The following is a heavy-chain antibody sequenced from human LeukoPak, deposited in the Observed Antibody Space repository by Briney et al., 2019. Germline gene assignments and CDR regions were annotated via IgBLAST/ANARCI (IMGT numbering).Heavy chain of an antibody. CDR1: GFTFTNYA. V-gene: IGHV3-23*01. Sequence: GGSLRLSCAASGFTFTNYAMSWVRQAPGKGLEWVSGISGSGGSTYHADSVKGRFIISRDSSNNTLYLQMNSLRAEDTAVHYCARFDGMTTLTSFDYWGQGTLVTVSS. CDR2: ISGSGGST. CDR3: ARFDGMTTLTSFDY. D-gene: IGHD4-17*01. J-gene: IGHJ4*02.